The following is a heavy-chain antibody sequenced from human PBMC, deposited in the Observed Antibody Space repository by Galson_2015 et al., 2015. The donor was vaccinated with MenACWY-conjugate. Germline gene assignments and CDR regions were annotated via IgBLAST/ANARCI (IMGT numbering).Heavy chain of an antibody. CDR1: GYTLTAYA. J-gene: IGHJ4*02. Sequence: SGYTLTAYAMNWVRQAPGQGLEWMGWITTNTGNPTYAQGFTGRFAFPLDTSVSTAYLQISSLKAEDTAVYYCARDTGTGIFDYWGREPWSPSPQ. CDR2: ITTNTGNP. D-gene: IGHD1-1*01. CDR3: ARDTGTGIFDY. V-gene: IGHV7-4-1*02.